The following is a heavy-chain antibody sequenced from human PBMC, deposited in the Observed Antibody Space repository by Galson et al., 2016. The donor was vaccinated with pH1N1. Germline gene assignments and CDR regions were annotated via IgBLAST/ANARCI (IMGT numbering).Heavy chain of an antibody. Sequence: SLRLSCAASGFTLSSYWMSWVRQAPGKGLEWVANMNQDGNKKYYVDSVKGRFIIPRDYSKNSLYLQMNSLRAEDTAMYYCVGAVGRAEAHWGQGTLVTVSS. CDR1: GFTLSSYW. D-gene: IGHD1-26*01. V-gene: IGHV3-7*01. CDR3: VGAVGRAEAH. J-gene: IGHJ4*02. CDR2: MNQDGNKK.